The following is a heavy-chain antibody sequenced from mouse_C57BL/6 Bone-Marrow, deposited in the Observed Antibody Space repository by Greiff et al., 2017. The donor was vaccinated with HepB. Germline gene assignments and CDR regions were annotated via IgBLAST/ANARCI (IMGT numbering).Heavy chain of an antibody. CDR2: ISYDGSN. Sequence: EVQLQESGPGLVKPSQSLSLTCSVTGYSITSGYYWNWIRQFPGNKLEWMGYISYDGSNNYNPSLKNRISITRDTSKNQFFLKLNSVTTEDTATYYCARKTTVVAKNFDYWGQGTTLTVSS. CDR1: GYSITSGYY. CDR3: ARKTTVVAKNFDY. J-gene: IGHJ2*01. D-gene: IGHD1-1*01. V-gene: IGHV3-6*01.